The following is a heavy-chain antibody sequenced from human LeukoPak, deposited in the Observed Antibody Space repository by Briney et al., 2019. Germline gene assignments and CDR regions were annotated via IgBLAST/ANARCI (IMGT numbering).Heavy chain of an antibody. CDR2: ISAYNGNT. J-gene: IGHJ5*02. Sequence: ASVKVSCKASGYTFTSYGISWVRQAPGQGLEWMGWISAYNGNTNYAQKLQGRVTITADESTSTAYMELSSLRSEDTAVYYCARENTYYYDSSIPRRPQDWFDPWGQGTLVTVSS. CDR1: GYTFTSYG. V-gene: IGHV1-18*01. D-gene: IGHD3-22*01. CDR3: ARENTYYYDSSIPRRPQDWFDP.